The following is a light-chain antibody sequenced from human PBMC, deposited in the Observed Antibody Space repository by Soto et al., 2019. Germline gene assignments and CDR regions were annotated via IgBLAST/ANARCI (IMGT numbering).Light chain of an antibody. CDR2: KAS. Sequence: IQMTQLPSTLSASVGDRVTIACRASQSISTWLAWYQQKLGKAPKLLIYKASTLQSGVPSRFSVSGSGTDFTLTISSLQPEDFATYYCLQDYNYPFTFGGGTKVDIK. CDR1: QSISTW. CDR3: LQDYNYPFT. J-gene: IGKJ4*01. V-gene: IGKV1-5*03.